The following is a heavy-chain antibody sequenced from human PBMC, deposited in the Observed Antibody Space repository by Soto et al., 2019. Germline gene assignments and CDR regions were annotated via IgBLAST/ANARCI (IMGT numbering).Heavy chain of an antibody. CDR3: AKELRNSGWYIDY. V-gene: IGHV3-30*18. Sequence: GSLRLSCAASGFTFSSYGMHWVRQAPGKGLEWVAVISYDGSDKYYADSVKGRFTISRDNSKSTLFLQMNSLRSEDTAIYYCAKELRNSGWYIDYWGQGTLVTVSS. D-gene: IGHD6-19*01. CDR1: GFTFSSYG. J-gene: IGHJ4*02. CDR2: ISYDGSDK.